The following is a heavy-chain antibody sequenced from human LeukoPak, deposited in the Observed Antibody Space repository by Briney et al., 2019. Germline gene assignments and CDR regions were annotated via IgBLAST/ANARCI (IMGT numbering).Heavy chain of an antibody. J-gene: IGHJ4*02. V-gene: IGHV3-23*01. D-gene: IGHD1-26*01. CDR1: GFTFSSYT. Sequence: GGSLRLSCAASGFTFSSYTMSWFRQAPGKGLEWVSAISASGWRTFYADSVKGRFTISRDNSKYTLYLRMNSLRAEDTAVYYCAKPVGGGLEPDYWGQGTLVTVSS. CDR2: ISASGWRT. CDR3: AKPVGGGLEPDY.